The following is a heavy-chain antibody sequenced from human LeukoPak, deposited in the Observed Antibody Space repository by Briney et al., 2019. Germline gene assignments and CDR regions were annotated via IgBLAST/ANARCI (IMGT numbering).Heavy chain of an antibody. Sequence: GGSLRLSCAASGFTFSSSAMHWVRQAPGKGLEWVAIISYDGSTKYYADSVKGRFMISRDNSKSTLYLQIYSLRAEDTAVYYCRSGTDTFDYWGQGTLVTVSS. CDR3: RSGTDTFDY. J-gene: IGHJ4*02. CDR1: GFTFSSSA. D-gene: IGHD3-10*01. V-gene: IGHV3-30*04. CDR2: ISYDGSTK.